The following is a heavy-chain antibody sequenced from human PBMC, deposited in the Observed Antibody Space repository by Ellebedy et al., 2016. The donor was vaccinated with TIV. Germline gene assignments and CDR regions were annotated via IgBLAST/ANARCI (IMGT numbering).Heavy chain of an antibody. CDR2: IYYLGTT. J-gene: IGHJ3*02. D-gene: IGHD4-11*01. Sequence: MPSDTLSLTCTAPGGSISSYYWSWIRQLPGGGREWIGYIYYLGTTNYNPSLKSLVTISVDTSKNQFSLNLNSVTTADTAVYFCVKHHSDFRHDAFHIWGQGTMVTVSS. V-gene: IGHV4-59*08. CDR1: GGSISSYY. CDR3: VKHHSDFRHDAFHI.